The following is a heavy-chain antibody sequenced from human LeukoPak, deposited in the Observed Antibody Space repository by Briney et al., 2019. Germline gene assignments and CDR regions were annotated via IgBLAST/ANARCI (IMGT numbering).Heavy chain of an antibody. D-gene: IGHD2-2*03. CDR2: ISAYNGNT. CDR1: GYTFTSYG. Sequence: ASVKVSCKASGYTFTSYGISWVRQAPGQGLEWMGWISAYNGNTNYAQKLQGRVTMTTDTSTSTAYMELRSLRSDDTAVYYCARDPVDIVVVPAAKYRYMDVWGKGTTVTVSS. J-gene: IGHJ6*03. CDR3: ARDPVDIVVVPAAKYRYMDV. V-gene: IGHV1-18*01.